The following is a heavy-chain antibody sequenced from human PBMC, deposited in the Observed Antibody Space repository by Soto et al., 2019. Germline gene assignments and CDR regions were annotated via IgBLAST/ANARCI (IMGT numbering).Heavy chain of an antibody. D-gene: IGHD6-13*01. CDR3: VKHGYSSSWFSY. CDR1: GFTFSSYA. V-gene: IGHV3-23*01. CDR2: VTSSGGSK. Sequence: PGGSLRLSCAASGFTFSSYAMSWVRQAPGKGLEWVSSVTSSGGSKYYADSVKGRFTISRDNSRTTLYLQLNSLRADDTALYYCVKHGYSSSWFSYWGQGALVTVSS. J-gene: IGHJ4*02.